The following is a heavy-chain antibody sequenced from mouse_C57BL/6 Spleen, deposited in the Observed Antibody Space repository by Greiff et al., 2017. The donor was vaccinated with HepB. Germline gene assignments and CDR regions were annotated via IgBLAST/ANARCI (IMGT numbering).Heavy chain of an antibody. D-gene: IGHD1-1*01. CDR1: GFTFTSYG. CDR3: ARWELTRNSYYFDY. J-gene: IGHJ2*01. V-gene: IGHV1-81*01. Sequence: VQLQESGADLVRPGASVKLSCKASGFTFTSYGISWVKQSTGQGLEWIGEIYPSSGNTYYNENVKGKATVTADKTSSTEYMELRSLTSEDSAVYYCARWELTRNSYYFDYWGQGTTLTVSS. CDR2: IYPSSGNT.